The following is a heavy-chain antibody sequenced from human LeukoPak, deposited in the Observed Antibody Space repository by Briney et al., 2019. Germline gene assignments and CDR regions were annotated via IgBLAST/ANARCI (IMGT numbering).Heavy chain of an antibody. CDR3: ARQPRGTVVFDY. CDR1: GYSYTNYW. CDR2: IDPSDSYI. V-gene: IGHV5-10-1*01. D-gene: IGHD4-23*01. J-gene: IGHJ4*02. Sequence: GESLRISCKSSGYSYTNYWISWVRQMPGKGLEWMGRIDPSDSYINHSPSFQGHVSISADKSVSTAYLQWSSLKASDSAMYYCARQPRGTVVFDYWGQGTLVTVSS.